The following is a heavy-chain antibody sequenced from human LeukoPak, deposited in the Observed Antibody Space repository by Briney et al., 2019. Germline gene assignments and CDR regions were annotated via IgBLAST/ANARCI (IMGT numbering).Heavy chain of an antibody. J-gene: IGHJ4*02. CDR2: INHSGST. CDR3: ARPKRDYGDYVDY. D-gene: IGHD4-17*01. Sequence: SETLSLTCTASGGSFSSYYWSWFRQPPGKGLEWIGEINHSGSTNYNPSLKSRVTISVDTSKNQFSLKLSSVTAADTAVYYCARPKRDYGDYVDYWGQGTLVTVSS. V-gene: IGHV4-34*01. CDR1: GGSFSSYY.